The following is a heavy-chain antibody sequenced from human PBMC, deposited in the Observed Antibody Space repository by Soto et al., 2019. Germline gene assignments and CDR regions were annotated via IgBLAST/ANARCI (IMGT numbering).Heavy chain of an antibody. CDR2: TYYRSKWYN. J-gene: IGHJ6*03. V-gene: IGHV6-1*01. CDR1: GDSFSSSSAA. Sequence: SQTLSLTCAISGDSFSSSSAALNWIRQSPSRGLEWLGRTYYRSKWYNDYAVSVKSRIIINSDTSQNQFSLQLNSVTPEDTAVYYCARGRTLVVVASQNYYYYYMDVWDKGTTVTVSS. D-gene: IGHD2-15*01. CDR3: ARGRTLVVVASQNYYYYYMDV.